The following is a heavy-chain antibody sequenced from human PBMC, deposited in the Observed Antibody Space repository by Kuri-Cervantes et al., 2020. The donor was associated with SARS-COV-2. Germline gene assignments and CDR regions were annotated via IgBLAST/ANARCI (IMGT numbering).Heavy chain of an antibody. Sequence: SVKVSCKASGYTFTSYAMHWVRQAPGQRLEWMGWINAGNGNTKYSQKFQGRVTITRDTSASTAYMELSSLRSEDTAVYYCARGGFCGGDCSKGAFDIWGQGTMVTVSS. J-gene: IGHJ3*02. D-gene: IGHD2-21*02. CDR2: INAGNGNT. CDR1: GYTFTSYA. CDR3: ARGGFCGGDCSKGAFDI. V-gene: IGHV1-3*01.